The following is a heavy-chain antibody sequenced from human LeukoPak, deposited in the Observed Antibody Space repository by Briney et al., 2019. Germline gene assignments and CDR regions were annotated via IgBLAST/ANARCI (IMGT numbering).Heavy chain of an antibody. Sequence: ASETLSLTCTVSGGSVSSGSYYWSWIRQPPGKGLEWIGYIYYSGSTNYTPSLKSRVTISVDTSKNQFSLKLSSVTAADTAVYYCARELGSWFAPWGQGTLVTVSS. CDR1: GGSVSSGSYY. CDR3: ARELGSWFAP. V-gene: IGHV4-61*01. CDR2: IYYSGST. D-gene: IGHD3-3*02. J-gene: IGHJ5*02.